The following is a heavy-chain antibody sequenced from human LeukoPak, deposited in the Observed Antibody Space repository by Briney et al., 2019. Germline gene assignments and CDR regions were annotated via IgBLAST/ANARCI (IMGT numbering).Heavy chain of an antibody. CDR2: IKQDGSEK. D-gene: IGHD3-9*01. Sequence: GGSLRLSCAASGFTFSSYWMSWVRQAPGKGLEWVANIKQDGSEKYYVDSVKGRFTISRDNAKNSLYLQMNSLRAEDTAVYYCARDPRPGYYDILTGYPYYFDYWGQGTLVTVSS. J-gene: IGHJ4*02. CDR1: GFTFSSYW. CDR3: ARDPRPGYYDILTGYPYYFDY. V-gene: IGHV3-7*01.